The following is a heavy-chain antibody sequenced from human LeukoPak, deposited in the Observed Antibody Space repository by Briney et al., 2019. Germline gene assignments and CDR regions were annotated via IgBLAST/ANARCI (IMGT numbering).Heavy chain of an antibody. Sequence: PSETLSLTCAVYGGSFSGYYWSWIRQPPGKGLEWIGEINHSGSTNYNPSLKSRLTISVDTSKNQFSLKLSSVTAADTAVYYCARRSRKYYYDSSGFYWYFDLWGRGTLVTVSS. J-gene: IGHJ2*01. V-gene: IGHV4-34*01. CDR2: INHSGST. CDR3: ARRSRKYYYDSSGFYWYFDL. D-gene: IGHD3-22*01. CDR1: GGSFSGYY.